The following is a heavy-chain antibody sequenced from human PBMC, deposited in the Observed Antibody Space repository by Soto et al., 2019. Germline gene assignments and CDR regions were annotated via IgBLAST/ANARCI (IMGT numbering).Heavy chain of an antibody. J-gene: IGHJ4*02. V-gene: IGHV4-30-2*01. Sequence: SETLSLTCAVSGGSISSGGYSWSWIRQPPGKGLEWIAYIYHSGSTYYNPSLKSRVTISVDRSKNQFSLKLSSVTAADTAVYYCARGPDYWGQGTLVPVSS. CDR1: GGSISSGGYS. CDR3: ARGPDY. CDR2: IYHSGST.